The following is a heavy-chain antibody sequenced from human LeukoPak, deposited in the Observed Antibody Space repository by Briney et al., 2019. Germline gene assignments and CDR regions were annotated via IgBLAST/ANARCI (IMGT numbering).Heavy chain of an antibody. V-gene: IGHV1-2*02. D-gene: IGHD3-22*01. CDR1: GYTFTGYY. J-gene: IGHJ5*02. CDR2: INPNSGGT. CDR3: ARGGRYYYDSSGWFDP. Sequence: GASVKDSCKASGYTFTGYYMHWVRQAPGQGLEWMGWINPNSGGTNYAQKFQGRVTMTRDTSISTAYMELSRLRSDDTAVYYCARGGRYYYDSSGWFDPWGQGTLVTVSS.